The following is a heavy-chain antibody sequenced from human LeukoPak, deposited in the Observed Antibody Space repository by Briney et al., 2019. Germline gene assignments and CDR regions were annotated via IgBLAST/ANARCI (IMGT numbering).Heavy chain of an antibody. Sequence: GGSLRLSCAASGFTFSSYAMSWVRQAPGKGLEWVSAISGSGGSTYYADFVKGRFTISRDNSKNTLYLQMNSLRAEDTAVYYCAKDPYGDYVPFDYWGQGTLVTVSS. CDR2: ISGSGGST. D-gene: IGHD4-17*01. CDR1: GFTFSSYA. J-gene: IGHJ4*02. CDR3: AKDPYGDYVPFDY. V-gene: IGHV3-23*01.